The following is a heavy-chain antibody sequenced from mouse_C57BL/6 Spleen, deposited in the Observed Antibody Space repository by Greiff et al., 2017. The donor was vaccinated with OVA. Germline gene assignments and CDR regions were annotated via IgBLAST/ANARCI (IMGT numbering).Heavy chain of an antibody. Sequence: QVQLQQSGAELVKPGASVKMSCKASGYTFTSYWITWVKQRPGQGLEWIGDIYPGSGSTNYNEKFKSKATLTVDTSSSTAYMQLSSLTSEDSAVYYCARDSNFGTWFAYWGQGTLVTVSA. CDR2: IYPGSGST. J-gene: IGHJ3*01. CDR1: GYTFTSYW. V-gene: IGHV1-55*01. D-gene: IGHD2-5*01. CDR3: ARDSNFGTWFAY.